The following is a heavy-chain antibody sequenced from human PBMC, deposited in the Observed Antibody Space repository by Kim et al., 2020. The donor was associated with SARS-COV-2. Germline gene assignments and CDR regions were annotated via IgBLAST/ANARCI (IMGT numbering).Heavy chain of an antibody. CDR2: INPKSGAT. CDR3: ARGALVNWFGVGWFDP. V-gene: IGHV1-2*02. Sequence: ASVKVSCKASGYTFTGYYMHWVRQAPGQGLEWMGWINPKSGATNSEQKFQGRVTMTRDTSISTAYMELTGLRSDDTAMYYCARGALVNWFGVGWFDPWGQGTLVTVSS. CDR1: GYTFTGYY. J-gene: IGHJ5*02. D-gene: IGHD3-10*01.